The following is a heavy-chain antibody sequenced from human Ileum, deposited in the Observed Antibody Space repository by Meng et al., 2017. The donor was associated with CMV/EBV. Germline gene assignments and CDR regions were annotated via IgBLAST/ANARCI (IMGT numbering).Heavy chain of an antibody. D-gene: IGHD3-22*01. CDR1: GGSISSGGCY. CDR3: ARESATGYNYWSVDY. Sequence: SGGSISSGGCYWRLIPQQPGKGLQWIGYIYHSGATYYHPSLKSRLSFSIDTSNDQFSLKLTSVTAADTAVYYCARESATGYNYWSVDYWGRGTLVTVSS. J-gene: IGHJ4*02. V-gene: IGHV4-31*02. CDR2: IYHSGAT.